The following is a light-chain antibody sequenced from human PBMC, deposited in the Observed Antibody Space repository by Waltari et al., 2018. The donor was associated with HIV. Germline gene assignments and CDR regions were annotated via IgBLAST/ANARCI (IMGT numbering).Light chain of an antibody. CDR2: DKN. V-gene: IGLV1-51*01. J-gene: IGLJ3*02. CDR1: TSNFGNDF. Sequence: QSVLTQPPSVSAAPGQKVTISCSGSTSNFGNDFVSWYQHLPGAAPKLLIYDKNKRPSGISDRFSGSKSDTSATLAITGLQTGDEAHYYCGTWDTRLNGGVFGGGTKLTVL. CDR3: GTWDTRLNGGV.